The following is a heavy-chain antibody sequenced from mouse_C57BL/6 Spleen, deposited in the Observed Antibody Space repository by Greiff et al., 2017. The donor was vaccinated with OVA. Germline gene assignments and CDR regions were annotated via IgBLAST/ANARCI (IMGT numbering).Heavy chain of an antibody. D-gene: IGHD2-2*01. V-gene: IGHV5-17*01. CDR1: GFTFSDYG. J-gene: IGHJ3*01. CDR2: ISSGSSTI. Sequence: EVKLVESGGGLVKPGGSLKLSCAASGFTFSDYGMHWVRQAPEKGLEWVAYISSGSSTIYYADTVKGRFTISRDNAKNTLFLQMTSLRSEDTAMYYCARGGYDAEFAYWGQGTLVTVSA. CDR3: ARGGYDAEFAY.